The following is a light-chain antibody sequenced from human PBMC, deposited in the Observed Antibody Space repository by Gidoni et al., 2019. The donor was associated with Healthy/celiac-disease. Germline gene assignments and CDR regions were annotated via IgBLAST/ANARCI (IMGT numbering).Light chain of an antibody. J-gene: IGLJ2*01. V-gene: IGLV2-23*02. CDR3: CSYAGSSTLV. Sequence: QSALTPPAPVSGSPGQSITISCTGTSSDVGIYNLVSWYQQHPGKAPKLMIYEVSKRPSGVSNRFSGSKSGNTASLTISGLQAEDEADYYCCSYAGSSTLVFGGGTKLTVL. CDR1: SSDVGIYNL. CDR2: EVS.